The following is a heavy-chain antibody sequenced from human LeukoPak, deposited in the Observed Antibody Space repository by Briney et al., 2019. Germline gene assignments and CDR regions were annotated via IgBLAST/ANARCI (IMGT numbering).Heavy chain of an antibody. CDR1: GYTFTSYG. D-gene: IGHD6-19*01. J-gene: IGHJ4*02. CDR2: ISAYNGNT. Sequence: ASVKVSCKASGYTFTSYGISWVRQAPGQGLEWMGWISAYNGNTNYAQKFQGRVTMTRNTSISTAYMELSSLRSEDTAVYYCAKVNSFWAVAGYYFDYWGQGTLVTVSS. V-gene: IGHV1-18*01. CDR3: AKVNSFWAVAGYYFDY.